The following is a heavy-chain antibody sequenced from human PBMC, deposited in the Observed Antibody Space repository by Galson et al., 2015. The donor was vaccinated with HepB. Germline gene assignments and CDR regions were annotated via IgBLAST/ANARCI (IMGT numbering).Heavy chain of an antibody. CDR1: GFTFSSYG. Sequence: LRLSCAASGFTFSSYGMHWVRQAPGKGLEWVAVIWYGGSNKYYADSVKGRFTISRDNSKNTLYLQMNSLRAEDTAVYYCARDGYYGSGSYWAFDIWGQGTMVTVSS. J-gene: IGHJ3*02. CDR3: ARDGYYGSGSYWAFDI. V-gene: IGHV3-33*01. D-gene: IGHD3-10*01. CDR2: IWYGGSNK.